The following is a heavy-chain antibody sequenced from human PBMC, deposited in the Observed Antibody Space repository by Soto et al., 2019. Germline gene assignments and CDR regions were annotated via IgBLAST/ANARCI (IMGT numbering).Heavy chain of an antibody. J-gene: IGHJ4*02. Sequence: PGESLKISCSASGFSFRDYFMSLLRQAPGKGLEWVSYIGPYGNSIYYADSVKGRFIISRDDATKSLHLHMNSLRTDDTAVYYCARDDHTYGVYWGQGTPVTVSS. CDR1: GFSFRDYF. V-gene: IGHV3-11*01. CDR3: ARDDHTYGVY. D-gene: IGHD2-21*01. CDR2: IGPYGNSI.